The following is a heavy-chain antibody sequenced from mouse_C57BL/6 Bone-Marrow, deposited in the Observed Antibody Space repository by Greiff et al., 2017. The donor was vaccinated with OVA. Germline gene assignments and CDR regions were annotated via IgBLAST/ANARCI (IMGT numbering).Heavy chain of an antibody. Sequence: EVQLQQSGPELVKPGASVKISCKASGYSFTGYYMNWVKQSPEKSLEWIGEINPSTGGTTYNQKFKAKATLTVDKSSSTAYMQLNSLTSEDSAVYSCASPLIDDGYSLDYWGKGTTLTVSS. CDR3: ASPLIDDGYSLDY. CDR1: GYSFTGYY. D-gene: IGHD2-3*01. V-gene: IGHV1-42*01. CDR2: INPSTGGT. J-gene: IGHJ2*01.